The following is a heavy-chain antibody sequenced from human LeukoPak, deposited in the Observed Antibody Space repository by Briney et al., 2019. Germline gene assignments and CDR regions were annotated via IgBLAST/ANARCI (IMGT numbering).Heavy chain of an antibody. CDR2: ISGSGGST. J-gene: IGHJ4*02. CDR1: GFTFSSYA. Sequence: PGGSLRLSCAASGFTFSSYAISWVRQAPGKGLEWVSAISGSGGSTYYADSVKGRFTISRDNSKNTLYLQMNSLRAEDTAVYYCAKDMGILLWFGELLHNFDYWGQGTLVTVFS. D-gene: IGHD3-10*01. V-gene: IGHV3-23*01. CDR3: AKDMGILLWFGELLHNFDY.